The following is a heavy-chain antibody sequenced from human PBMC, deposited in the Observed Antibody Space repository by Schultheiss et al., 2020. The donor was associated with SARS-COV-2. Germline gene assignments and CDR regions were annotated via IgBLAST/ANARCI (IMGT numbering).Heavy chain of an antibody. CDR3: AKSAGLYCSGGRCYGNWFGP. CDR1: GYTFTSYY. Sequence: ASVKVSCKASGYTFTSYYMHWVRQAPGQGLEWMGWINPNSGGTNYAQKFQGRVTMTRDTSINTVYLDLARLRPDDAAIYYCAKSAGLYCSGGRCYGNWFGPWGQGSLVTVSS. CDR2: INPNSGGT. V-gene: IGHV1-2*02. D-gene: IGHD2-15*01. J-gene: IGHJ5*02.